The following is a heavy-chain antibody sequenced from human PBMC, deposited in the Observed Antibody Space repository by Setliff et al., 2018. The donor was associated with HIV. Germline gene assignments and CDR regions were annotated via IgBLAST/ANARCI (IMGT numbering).Heavy chain of an antibody. CDR1: GYTFTSYD. Sequence: GASVKVSCKASGYTFTSYDISWVRQAPGQGLEWMGWMSTYNGSTNYAQKVQGRVTMTTDTSTSTAYMELRSLRSDDTAVYYCARSEGQWLRPEGALCDYWGQGTLVTVSS. D-gene: IGHD5-12*01. J-gene: IGHJ4*02. V-gene: IGHV1-18*01. CDR3: ARSEGQWLRPEGALCDY. CDR2: MSTYNGST.